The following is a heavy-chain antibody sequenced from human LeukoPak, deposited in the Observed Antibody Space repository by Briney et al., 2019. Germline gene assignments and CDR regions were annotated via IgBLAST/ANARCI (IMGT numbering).Heavy chain of an antibody. CDR2: ISSSSSTI. D-gene: IGHD3-3*01. CDR3: ARDYGFWSGVGVLYDY. J-gene: IGHJ4*02. V-gene: IGHV3-48*01. Sequence: PGGSLRLSCAASGFTFSSYSMNWVRQAPGKGLEWVSYISSSSSTIYYADSVKGRFTISRDNAKNSLYLQMNGLRAEDTAVYYCARDYGFWSGVGVLYDYWGQGTLVTVSS. CDR1: GFTFSSYS.